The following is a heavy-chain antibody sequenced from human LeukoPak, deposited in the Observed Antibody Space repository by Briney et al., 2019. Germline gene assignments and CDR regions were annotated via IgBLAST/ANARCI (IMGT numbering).Heavy chain of an antibody. D-gene: IGHD2-2*01. V-gene: IGHV1-69*13. CDR1: GGTFSSYA. Sequence: GAAVKVSCKASGGTFSSYAISWVRQAPGQGLEWMGGIIPIFGTANYAQKFQGRVTITADESTSTAYMELSSLRSEDTAVYYCARPSSTSCYSCAFDIWGQGTMVTVSS. CDR3: ARPSSTSCYSCAFDI. CDR2: IIPIFGTA. J-gene: IGHJ3*02.